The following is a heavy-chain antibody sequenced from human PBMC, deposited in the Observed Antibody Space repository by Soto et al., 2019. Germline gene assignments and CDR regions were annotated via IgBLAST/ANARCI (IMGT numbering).Heavy chain of an antibody. V-gene: IGHV4-30-2*05. J-gene: IGHJ4*02. D-gene: IGHD2-15*01. CDR1: GGSISSGGYS. Sequence: PSETLSLTCAVSGGSISSGGYSWSWIRQPPGKGLEWIGYIYHSGSTYYNPSLKSRVTISVDTSKNQFSLKLSSVTAADTAVYYCATYCSGGSCYPDYWGQGTLVTVSS. CDR2: IYHSGST. CDR3: ATYCSGGSCYPDY.